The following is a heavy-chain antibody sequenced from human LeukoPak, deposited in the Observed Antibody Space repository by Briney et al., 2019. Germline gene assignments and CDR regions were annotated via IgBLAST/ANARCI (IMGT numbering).Heavy chain of an antibody. Sequence: PGGSLRLSXAASGFTFSSYAMSWVRQAPGKGLEWVSAISGSGGSTYYADSVKGRFTISRDNSKNTLYLQMNSLRAEGTALYYCAKAGGSGSYGLQYHYYMDVWGKGTTVTVSS. D-gene: IGHD3-10*01. CDR2: ISGSGGST. V-gene: IGHV3-23*01. J-gene: IGHJ6*03. CDR3: AKAGGSGSYGLQYHYYMDV. CDR1: GFTFSSYA.